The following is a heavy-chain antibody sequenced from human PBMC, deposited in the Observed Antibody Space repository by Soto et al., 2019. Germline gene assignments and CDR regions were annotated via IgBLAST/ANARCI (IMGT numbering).Heavy chain of an antibody. CDR1: GFSFSSYA. V-gene: IGHV3-23*01. D-gene: IGHD3-3*01. CDR2: ISGSGGST. CDR3: AKARGITIFGVVGDGMDV. Sequence: GGSLRLSCAASGFSFSSYAMSWVRQAPGKGLEWVSAISGSGGSTYYADSVKGRFTISRDNSTNTLYLQMNSLRAEDTAVYYCAKARGITIFGVVGDGMDVWGQGTTVTVSS. J-gene: IGHJ6*02.